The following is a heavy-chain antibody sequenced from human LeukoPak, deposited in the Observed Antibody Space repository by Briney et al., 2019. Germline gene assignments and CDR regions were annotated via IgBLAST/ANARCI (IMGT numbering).Heavy chain of an antibody. J-gene: IGHJ2*01. CDR3: ARATYCSGGNCYKLRYFDL. Sequence: KPSETLSLTCTVSGGSISTYYWSWIRQPPGKGLEWIGEVYHSGSTNYNPSLKSRVTISVDTSKNQFSLKLSSVTAADTAVYYCARATYCSGGNCYKLRYFDLWGRGTLATVSS. V-gene: IGHV4-34*01. CDR1: GGSISTYY. CDR2: VYHSGST. D-gene: IGHD2-15*01.